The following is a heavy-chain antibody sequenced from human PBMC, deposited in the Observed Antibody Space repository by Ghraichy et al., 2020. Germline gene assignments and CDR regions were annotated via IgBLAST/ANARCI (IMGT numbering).Heavy chain of an antibody. CDR1: GGSISSYY. V-gene: IGHV4-59*08. CDR3: ARGEDYGDLNWFDP. D-gene: IGHD4-17*01. Sequence: SETLYLTCTVSGGSISSYYWSWIRQPPGKGLEWIGYIYYSGSTNYNPSLKSRVTISVDTSKNQFSLKLSSVTAADTAVYYCARGEDYGDLNWFDPWGQGTLVTVSS. J-gene: IGHJ5*02. CDR2: IYYSGST.